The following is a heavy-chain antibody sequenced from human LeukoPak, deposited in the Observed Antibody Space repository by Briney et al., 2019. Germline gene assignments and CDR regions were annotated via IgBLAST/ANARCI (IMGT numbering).Heavy chain of an antibody. CDR1: GGSLSSSSYY. D-gene: IGHD5-18*01. CDR2: IYYSGST. Sequence: SETLSLTCTVSGGSLSSSSYYWGWIRQPPGKGLEWIGSIYYSGSTYYNPSLKSRVTISVDTSKNQFSLKLSSVTAADTAVYYCARDLDTAMGGDAFDIWGQGTMVTVSS. J-gene: IGHJ3*02. CDR3: ARDLDTAMGGDAFDI. V-gene: IGHV4-39*07.